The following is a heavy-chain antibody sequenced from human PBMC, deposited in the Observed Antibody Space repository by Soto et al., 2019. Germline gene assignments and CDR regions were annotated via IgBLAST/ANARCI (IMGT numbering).Heavy chain of an antibody. CDR3: ARGRGLGDCCSFDY. V-gene: IGHV4-4*02. Sequence: QVQLQESGPGLVKPSGTLSLTCAVSGGSISSSNWWSWVRQPPGKGLEWIGEIYHSGSTNYNPSLRSRVTXXVXKFXSQFSLKLSSVTAADTAVYYCARGRGLGDCCSFDYWGQGTLVTVSS. CDR1: GGSISSSNW. D-gene: IGHD2-21*02. J-gene: IGHJ4*02. CDR2: IYHSGST.